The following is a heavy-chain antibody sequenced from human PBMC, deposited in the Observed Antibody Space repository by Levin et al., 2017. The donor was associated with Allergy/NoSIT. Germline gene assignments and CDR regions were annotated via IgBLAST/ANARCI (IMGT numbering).Heavy chain of an antibody. CDR3: ARQLGNFWSGYNYFDY. V-gene: IGHV3-48*03. CDR2: ISSTGSTI. D-gene: IGHD3-3*01. Sequence: LSLTCAASGFTFSSSEMNWVRRAPGKGLEWDSYISSTGSTIYSADSVKGRFTISRDNAKNSLYLHMNSLRAEDTAVYYCARQLGNFWSGYNYFDYWGQGTLVTVSS. CDR1: GFTFSSSE. J-gene: IGHJ4*02.